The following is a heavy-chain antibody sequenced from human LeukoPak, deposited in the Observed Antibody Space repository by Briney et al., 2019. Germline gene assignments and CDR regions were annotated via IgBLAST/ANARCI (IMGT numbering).Heavy chain of an antibody. J-gene: IGHJ4*02. Sequence: APVKVSCKASGYTFTGYYMHWVRQAPGQGLEWMGWINPNSGGTNYAQKFQGRVTMTRDTSISTAYMELSRLRSDDTAVYYCARASPHNVLRFLEWLSSGTFDYWGQGTLVTVSS. D-gene: IGHD3-3*01. CDR2: INPNSGGT. CDR1: GYTFTGYY. CDR3: ARASPHNVLRFLEWLSSGTFDY. V-gene: IGHV1-2*02.